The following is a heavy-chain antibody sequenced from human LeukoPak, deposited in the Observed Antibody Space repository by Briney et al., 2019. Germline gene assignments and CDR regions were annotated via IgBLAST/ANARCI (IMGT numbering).Heavy chain of an antibody. CDR2: INHSGST. CDR1: GGSFSGYY. D-gene: IGHD6-13*01. CDR3: ARGVAVAGFDY. V-gene: IGHV4-34*01. J-gene: IGHJ4*02. Sequence: SETLSLTCAVYGGSFSGYYWSWIRQPPGKGLEWIGEINHSGSTNYNPSLKSRVTISVDTSKNQFSLKLSSVTAADTAVYYCARGVAVAGFDYWGQGTLVTVSS.